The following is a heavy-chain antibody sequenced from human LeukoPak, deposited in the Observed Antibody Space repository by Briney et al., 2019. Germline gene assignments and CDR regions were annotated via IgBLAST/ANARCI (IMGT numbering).Heavy chain of an antibody. V-gene: IGHV4-59*01. CDR3: ARDPYGSGSYYY. Sequence: SETLSLTRTVSGGSISSYYWSWIRQPPGKGLEWIGYIYYSGSTNYNPSLKSRVTISVDTSKNQFSLKLSSVTAADTAVYYCARDPYGSGSYYYWGQGTLVTVSS. CDR1: GGSISSYY. J-gene: IGHJ4*02. D-gene: IGHD3-10*01. CDR2: IYYSGST.